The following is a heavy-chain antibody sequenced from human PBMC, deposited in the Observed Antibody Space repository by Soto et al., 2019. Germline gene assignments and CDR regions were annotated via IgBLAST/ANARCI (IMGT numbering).Heavy chain of an antibody. V-gene: IGHV3-23*01. D-gene: IGHD2-2*01. J-gene: IGHJ4*02. CDR2: ISGSGGST. CDR1: GFTFSSYA. CDR3: AKDHSYCSSTSCYVYIDHFDY. Sequence: GGSLRLSCAASGFTFSSYAMSWVRQAPGKGLEWVSAISGSGGSTYYADSVKGRFTISRDNSKNTLYLQMNNLRAEDTAVYYCAKDHSYCSSTSCYVYIDHFDYWGQGTPVTVSS.